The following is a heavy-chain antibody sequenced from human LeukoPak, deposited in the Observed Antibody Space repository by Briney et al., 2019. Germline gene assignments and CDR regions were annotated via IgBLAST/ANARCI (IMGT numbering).Heavy chain of an antibody. CDR3: ARPFIETPSLGALDY. CDR1: GYTFTGYY. V-gene: IGHV1-2*02. CDR2: INPNSGGS. D-gene: IGHD4-23*01. J-gene: IGHJ4*02. Sequence: ASVKVSCKVSGYTFTGYYIHWVRQAPGQWLEWMGWINPNSGGSNYAQKCQGRVTMTRDTSISTAYMELSRLRSDDTAVYYCARPFIETPSLGALDYWGQGTLVTVSS.